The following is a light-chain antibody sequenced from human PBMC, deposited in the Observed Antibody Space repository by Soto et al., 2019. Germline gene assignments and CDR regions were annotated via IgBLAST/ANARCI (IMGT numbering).Light chain of an antibody. CDR1: SSNIGSNT. Sequence: QSVLTQPPSASGTPGQRVTISCSGSSSNIGSNTVNWYQQLPGTAPKLLIYRNNQRPSGVPDRFSGSKSGTSASLAISGLRSEDEADYYCAAWDDSLSGPLFGTGTKVTVL. V-gene: IGLV1-47*01. J-gene: IGLJ1*01. CDR3: AAWDDSLSGPL. CDR2: RNN.